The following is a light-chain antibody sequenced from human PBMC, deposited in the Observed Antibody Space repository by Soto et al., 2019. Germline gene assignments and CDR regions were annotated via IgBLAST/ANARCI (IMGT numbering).Light chain of an antibody. CDR3: QQYNNLPPVT. Sequence: EIVMTQSPATLSVSPGERVTLSCRASQSVGSNLAWYQHKPGQAPRLLIYGASTRATSVPARFSGSGSGTEFTLTISSLQSEDFALYYCQQYNNLPPVTFGQGTKLEIK. CDR1: QSVGSN. CDR2: GAS. J-gene: IGKJ2*01. V-gene: IGKV3-15*01.